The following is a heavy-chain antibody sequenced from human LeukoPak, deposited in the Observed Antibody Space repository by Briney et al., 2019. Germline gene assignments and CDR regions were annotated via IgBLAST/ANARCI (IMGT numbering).Heavy chain of an antibody. D-gene: IGHD6-13*01. CDR2: ISAYNGNT. J-gene: IGHJ4*02. CDR1: GYTFSSYG. Sequence: ASVKVSCKASGYTFSSYGFSWVRQAPGLGLEWMGWISAYNGNTNYAQKLQGRVTLTTDTSTSTAYMELRSLRSDDTAVYYCARDWGRQQLALLGYWGQGTLVTVSS. V-gene: IGHV1-18*01. CDR3: ARDWGRQQLALLGY.